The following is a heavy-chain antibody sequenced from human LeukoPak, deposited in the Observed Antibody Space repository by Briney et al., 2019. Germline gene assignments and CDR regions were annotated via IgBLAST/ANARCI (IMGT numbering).Heavy chain of an antibody. V-gene: IGHV3-23*01. CDR1: GFTFSSYS. CDR2: ISGSGGST. J-gene: IGHJ4*02. D-gene: IGHD3-22*01. Sequence: GGSLRLSCAASGFTFSSYSMNWVRQAPGKGLEWVSAISGSGGSTYYADSVKGRFTISRDNSKNTLYLQMNSLRAEDTAVYYCAKARSGYYLLPLDYWGQGTLVTVSS. CDR3: AKARSGYYLLPLDY.